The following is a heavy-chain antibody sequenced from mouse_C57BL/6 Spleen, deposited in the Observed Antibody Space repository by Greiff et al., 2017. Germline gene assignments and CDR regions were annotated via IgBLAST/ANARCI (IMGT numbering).Heavy chain of an antibody. CDR1: GYTFTDYY. J-gene: IGHJ4*01. Sequence: VQLQQSGPELVKPGASVKISCKASGYTFTDYYMNWVKQSHGKSLEWIGDINPNNGGTSYNQKFKSKATLTVDTSSSTAYMQLSSLTSEDSAVYYCARSDGYSYYYAMDYWGQGTSVTVSS. CDR2: INPNNGGT. CDR3: ARSDGYSYYYAMDY. V-gene: IGHV1-26*01. D-gene: IGHD2-3*01.